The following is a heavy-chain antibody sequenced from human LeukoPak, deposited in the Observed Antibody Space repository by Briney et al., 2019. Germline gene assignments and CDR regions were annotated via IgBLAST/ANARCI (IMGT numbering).Heavy chain of an antibody. Sequence: QAGGSLRLSCAASGFTFSSYAMSWVRQAPGKGLEWVSAISGSGGSTYYADSVKGRFTISRDNSKNTLYLQMNSLRAEDTAVYYCAKDGRVVVVAATSGPENWGQGTMVTVSS. J-gene: IGHJ3*01. D-gene: IGHD2-15*01. V-gene: IGHV3-23*01. CDR3: AKDGRVVVVAATSGPEN. CDR2: ISGSGGST. CDR1: GFTFSSYA.